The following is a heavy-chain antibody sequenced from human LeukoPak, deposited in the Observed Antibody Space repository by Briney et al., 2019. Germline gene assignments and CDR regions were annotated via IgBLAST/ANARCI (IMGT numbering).Heavy chain of an antibody. D-gene: IGHD6-19*01. Sequence: SGTLSLTCAVSGGSISSSNWWSWVRQPPGKGLEWIGEIYHSGSTNYNPSLNSRVIISVDTSRNDFSLKLNSVTAADTAVYYCARARLYSSDVPGWFDPWGRGILVTVSS. CDR1: GGSISSSNW. J-gene: IGHJ5*02. V-gene: IGHV4-4*02. CDR2: IYHSGST. CDR3: ARARLYSSDVPGWFDP.